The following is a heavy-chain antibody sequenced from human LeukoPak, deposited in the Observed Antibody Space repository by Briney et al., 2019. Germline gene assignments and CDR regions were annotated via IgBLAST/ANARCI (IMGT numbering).Heavy chain of an antibody. D-gene: IGHD3-22*01. CDR3: ARSFYDSSGPASNAFDI. V-gene: IGHV1-18*01. J-gene: IGHJ3*02. CDR1: GYTFTSYG. CDR2: ISAYNGNT. Sequence: ASAKVSCKASGYTFTSYGISWVRQAPGQGLEWMGWISAYNGNTNYAQKLQGRVTMTTDTSTSTAYMELRSLRSDDTAVYYCARSFYDSSGPASNAFDIWGQGTMVTVSS.